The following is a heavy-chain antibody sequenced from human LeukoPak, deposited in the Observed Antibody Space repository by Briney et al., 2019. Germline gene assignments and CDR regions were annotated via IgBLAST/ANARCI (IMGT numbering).Heavy chain of an antibody. Sequence: GASVKVSCKASGYTFTDYFIHWVRRAPGQGLEWMGWLNPHSGVTKYAQKFQGRVTMTRDTSISTAYMDLSGLKSDDTAVYFCARELIEDQNWFDPWGQGTLVTVSS. CDR2: LNPHSGVT. CDR3: ARELIEDQNWFDP. V-gene: IGHV1-2*02. CDR1: GYTFTDYF. D-gene: IGHD2/OR15-2a*01. J-gene: IGHJ5*02.